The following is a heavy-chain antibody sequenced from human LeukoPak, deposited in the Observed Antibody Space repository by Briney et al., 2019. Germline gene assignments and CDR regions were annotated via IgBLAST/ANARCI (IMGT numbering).Heavy chain of an antibody. CDR1: GASINNYH. CDR3: ARQDPDSYSSSPATVDY. Sequence: SETLSLTCSVSGASINNYHWSWIRQSPGKGLEWIGFISNSGSTYYSASLKSRVTISVDTSKNHFSLNLRSVTAADTALYYCARQDPDSYSSSPATVDYWGQGTLVTVSS. J-gene: IGHJ4*02. V-gene: IGHV4-59*13. CDR2: ISNSGST. D-gene: IGHD6-13*01.